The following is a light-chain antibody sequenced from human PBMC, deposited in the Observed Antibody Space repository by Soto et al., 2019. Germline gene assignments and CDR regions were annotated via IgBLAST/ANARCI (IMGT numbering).Light chain of an antibody. Sequence: DIVMTQSPDSLTVSLGERATINCKSSESVLYSSNDKNYLAWYQQKPGQPPKLLIYWASTRESGVPDRFSGRGSGTDFTLTISSLQAEDVAVYYCQQYHSAPTTFGQGTKLEIK. V-gene: IGKV4-1*01. J-gene: IGKJ2*01. CDR3: QQYHSAPTT. CDR1: ESVLYSSNDKNY. CDR2: WAS.